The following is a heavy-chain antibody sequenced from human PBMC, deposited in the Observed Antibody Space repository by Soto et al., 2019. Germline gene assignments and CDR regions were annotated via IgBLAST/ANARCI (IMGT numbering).Heavy chain of an antibody. V-gene: IGHV1-46*01. CDR1: GFTFTNYF. CDR3: ARGDGRGSSRFYHSYGMDV. Sequence: QVQLVQSGAEVKKPGASVKVSCKASGFTFTNYFFHWVRQAPRQGLEWMGIISPYDGSTNYVQSLKGRGTMNSDTSTSTVHMELSRLRSEATGIYYWARGDGRGSSRFYHSYGMDVWGHGTTVTVSS. J-gene: IGHJ6*02. D-gene: IGHD1-26*01. CDR2: ISPYDGST.